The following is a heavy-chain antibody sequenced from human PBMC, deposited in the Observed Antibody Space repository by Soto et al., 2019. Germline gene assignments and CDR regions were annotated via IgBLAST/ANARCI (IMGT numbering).Heavy chain of an antibody. CDR3: PGGPRHEYGDAYFDG. J-gene: IGHJ4*02. CDR2: TFDSGST. CDR1: GVSISYNY. Sequence: QVRLQESGPGLVKPSETLSLTCTVSGVSISYNYWSWIRQVPGKGLEWIGYTFDSGSTSYNPSLKNRAPIPGDPSKNQFPLRLTSVPAADTALYYCPGGPRHEYGDAYFDGWGREPWSPSPQ. D-gene: IGHD4-17*01. V-gene: IGHV4-59*01.